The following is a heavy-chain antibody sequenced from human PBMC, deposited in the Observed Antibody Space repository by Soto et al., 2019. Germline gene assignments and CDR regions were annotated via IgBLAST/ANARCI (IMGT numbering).Heavy chain of an antibody. D-gene: IGHD3-16*01. CDR2: EYSGST. CDR3: ATYARGGGGRGY. J-gene: IGHJ4*02. CDR1: GASITRDH. V-gene: IGHV4-59*08. Sequence: QVQLQESGPGLVTPSETLSLTCTVSGASITRDHWNWIRQPPGKGLEWIGEYSGSTNYNPSLKSRITISVYTSKNNSSLKLSSVTAGDTAVYFCATYARGGGGRGYWGQGTLVTVSS.